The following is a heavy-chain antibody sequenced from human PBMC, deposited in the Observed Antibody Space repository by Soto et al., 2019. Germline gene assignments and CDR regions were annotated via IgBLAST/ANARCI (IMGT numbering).Heavy chain of an antibody. D-gene: IGHD5-18*01. CDR3: ARDQGYSYGNVGDNY. V-gene: IGHV3-21*01. Sequence: PGGSLRLSCAASGFTFSSYSMNWVRQAPGKGPEWASPISSSSYIYYADSVKGRFTISRDNAKNSLYLQMNSLRAEDTAVYYCARDQGYSYGNVGDNYWGQGTLVTVSS. CDR1: GFTFSSYS. CDR2: ISSSSYI. J-gene: IGHJ4*02.